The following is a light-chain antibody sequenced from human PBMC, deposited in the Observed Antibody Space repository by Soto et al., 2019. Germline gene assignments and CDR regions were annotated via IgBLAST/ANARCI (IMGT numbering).Light chain of an antibody. J-gene: IGKJ1*01. Sequence: IQRTQSPSSLSSSVGERVTITCRASQVIKNDLSWYQQRPGRDPKLLIYVASNLQSGVPSRFSGSGSGTDFTLTISSLQPEDFAVYYCQQYGSSGTFGQGTKVDIK. V-gene: IGKV1-6*01. CDR2: VAS. CDR1: QVIKND. CDR3: QQYGSSGT.